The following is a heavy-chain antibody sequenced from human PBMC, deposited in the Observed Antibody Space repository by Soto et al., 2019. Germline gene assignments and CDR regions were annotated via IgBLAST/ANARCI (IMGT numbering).Heavy chain of an antibody. CDR3: ASCPSPLRYFDWLPDNWFDP. V-gene: IGHV1-69*13. CDR2: IIPIFGTA. CDR1: GGTFSSYA. D-gene: IGHD3-9*01. J-gene: IGHJ5*02. Sequence: GASVKVSCKASGGTFSSYAISWVRQAPGQGLEWMGGIIPIFGTANYAQKFQGRVTITADESTSTAYMELSSLRSEDTAVYYCASCPSPLRYFDWLPDNWFDPWGQGTLVTVSS.